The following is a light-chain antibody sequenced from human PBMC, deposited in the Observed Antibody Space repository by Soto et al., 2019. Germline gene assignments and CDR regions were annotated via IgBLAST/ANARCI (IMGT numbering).Light chain of an antibody. J-gene: IGKJ5*01. Sequence: EIVLTQSPGTLSLSPGERATLSCRASQSVSSSYLAWYQQKSGQAPRLLIYGASSRATGIPDRFSGSGSGTAFTLTISRLEPEDFAVYYCQQYGSSPPITFGQGTRLEIK. CDR2: GAS. CDR1: QSVSSSY. CDR3: QQYGSSPPIT. V-gene: IGKV3-20*01.